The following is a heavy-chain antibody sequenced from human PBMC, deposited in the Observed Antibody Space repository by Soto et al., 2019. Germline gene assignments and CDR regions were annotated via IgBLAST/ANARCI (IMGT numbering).Heavy chain of an antibody. D-gene: IGHD6-6*01. CDR1: GGSISSYY. CDR3: ARGHPLFRLRFDP. V-gene: IGHV4-59*13. CDR2: IYYSGST. Sequence: PSETLSLTCTVSGGSISSYYWSWIRQPPGKGLEWIGYIYYSGSTNYNPSLKSRVTISVDTSKNQFSLKLSSVTAADTAVYYCARGHPLFRLRFDPWGQGTLVTVSS. J-gene: IGHJ5*02.